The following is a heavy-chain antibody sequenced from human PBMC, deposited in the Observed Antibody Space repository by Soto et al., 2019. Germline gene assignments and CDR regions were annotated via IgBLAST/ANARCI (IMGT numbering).Heavy chain of an antibody. V-gene: IGHV3-72*01. CDR1: GFTFSDRY. CDR2: ARNKANSYIT. Sequence: PGVSLRLSCAASGFTFSDRYMDWVRQAPGKGLEWVGRARNKANSYITEYAASVKGRFTISRDDSKNSLYLQMNGLKTEDTAVYYCARDSSSCRGGYCYFDSWGQGTLVTVSS. J-gene: IGHJ4*02. CDR3: ARDSSSCRGGYCYFDS. D-gene: IGHD2-15*01.